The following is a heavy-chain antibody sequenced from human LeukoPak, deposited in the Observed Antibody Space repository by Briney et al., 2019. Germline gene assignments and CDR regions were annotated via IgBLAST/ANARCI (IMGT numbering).Heavy chain of an antibody. Sequence: GGSLRLSCAASGFTFSSYAMSWVRQAPGKGLEWVSTISGGGGSTYFAGSVKGRFTISRDNSKNTLSLQMNTLRAEDTAVYYCNYYGSGTPLYFDYWGQGTLVTVSS. CDR1: GFTFSSYA. CDR2: ISGGGGST. J-gene: IGHJ4*02. CDR3: NYYGSGTPLYFDY. V-gene: IGHV3-23*01. D-gene: IGHD3-10*01.